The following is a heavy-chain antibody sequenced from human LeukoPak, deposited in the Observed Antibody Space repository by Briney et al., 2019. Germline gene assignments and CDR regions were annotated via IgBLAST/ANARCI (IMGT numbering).Heavy chain of an antibody. D-gene: IGHD2-2*01. CDR1: GFTFDDYG. CDR2: INWNGGST. Sequence: PGGSLRLSCAASGFTFDDYGMSWVRQAPGKGLEWVSGINWNGGSTGYADSVKGRFTISRDNAKNSLYLQMNSLRAEGTALYYCARGNRIVVVPAAYDYWGQGTLVTVSS. J-gene: IGHJ4*02. CDR3: ARGNRIVVVPAAYDY. V-gene: IGHV3-20*04.